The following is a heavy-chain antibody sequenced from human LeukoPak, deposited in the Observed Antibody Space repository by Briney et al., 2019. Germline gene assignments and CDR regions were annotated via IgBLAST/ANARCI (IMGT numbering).Heavy chain of an antibody. CDR3: AREGTYYYDSSGYYGSLFDY. J-gene: IGHJ4*02. D-gene: IGHD3-22*01. Sequence: GRSLRLSCAASGFTFSSYAMHWVRQAPGKGLEWVAIISYDGNNKYYADSVKGRFTISRDSSKNTLYLQMNSLRAEDTAVYYCAREGTYYYDSSGYYGSLFDYWGQGTLVTVSS. CDR2: ISYDGNNK. V-gene: IGHV3-30*04. CDR1: GFTFSSYA.